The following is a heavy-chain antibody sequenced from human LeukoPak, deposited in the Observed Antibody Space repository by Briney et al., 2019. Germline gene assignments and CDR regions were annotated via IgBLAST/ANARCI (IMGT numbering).Heavy chain of an antibody. J-gene: IGHJ4*02. D-gene: IGHD3-10*01. CDR2: ISRDGRST. CDR1: GFTFSRYT. CDR3: AIQIRGVIY. V-gene: IGHV3-64*02. Sequence: GGSLRLSCAASGFTFSRYTMNWVRQAPGKGLEYVSGISRDGRSTFYADSVKGRFTISRDNSKNTLYLQMGSLRAEDMAVYYCAIQIRGVIYWGQGTLVTVSS.